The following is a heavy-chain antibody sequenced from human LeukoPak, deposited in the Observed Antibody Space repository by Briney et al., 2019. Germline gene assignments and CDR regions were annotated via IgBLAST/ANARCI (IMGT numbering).Heavy chain of an antibody. CDR3: AKDRAHYYGSGSYFY. J-gene: IGHJ4*02. CDR1: GFTFSSYA. Sequence: GGSLRLSCAASGFTFSSYAMSWVRQAPGKGLEWVSAISGSGGSTYYADSVKGRLTISRDNSKNTLYLQMNSLRAEDTAVYYCAKDRAHYYGSGSYFYWGQGTLVTVSS. D-gene: IGHD3-10*01. V-gene: IGHV3-23*01. CDR2: ISGSGGST.